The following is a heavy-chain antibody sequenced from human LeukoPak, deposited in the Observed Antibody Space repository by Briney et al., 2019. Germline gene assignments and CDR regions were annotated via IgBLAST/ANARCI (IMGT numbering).Heavy chain of an antibody. CDR2: ISDYNGNT. Sequence: ASVKVSCKASGYTFTSYGISWVRQAPGQGLEWMGWISDYNGNTNYAQKLQGKVTMTTDTSTSTAYMELRSLRSDDTAVYYCARDLYRDSLPVSWFDPWGQGTLVTVSS. V-gene: IGHV1-18*01. CDR3: ARDLYRDSLPVSWFDP. J-gene: IGHJ5*02. D-gene: IGHD4-11*01. CDR1: GYTFTSYG.